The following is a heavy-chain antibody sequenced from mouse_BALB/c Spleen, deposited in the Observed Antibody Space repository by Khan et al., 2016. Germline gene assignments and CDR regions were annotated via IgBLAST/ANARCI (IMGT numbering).Heavy chain of an antibody. J-gene: IGHJ2*01. CDR3: TRGGYDYDY. D-gene: IGHD2-4*01. Sequence: QVQLQPSGAELVKPGASVKLSCKASGYTFTSYYMYWVKQRPGQGLEWIGEINPSNGGTNFNEKFKSKATLTVDKSSSTAYMQLSSLTSEDSAVYYSTRGGYDYDYWGQGTTLTVSS. V-gene: IGHV1S81*02. CDR2: INPSNGGT. CDR1: GYTFTSYY.